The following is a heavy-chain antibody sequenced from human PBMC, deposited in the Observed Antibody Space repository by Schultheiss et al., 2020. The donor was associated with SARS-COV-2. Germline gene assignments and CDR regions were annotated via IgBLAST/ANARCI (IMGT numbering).Heavy chain of an antibody. CDR3: ARDGARTYYDFWDNWFDP. CDR1: GFTFSDYY. J-gene: IGHJ5*02. D-gene: IGHD3-3*01. Sequence: GGSLRLSCAASGFTFSDYYMSWIRQAPGKGLEWVSAISGSGGSTYYADSVKGRFTISRDNSKNTLYLQMNSLRAEDTAVYYCARDGARTYYDFWDNWFDPWGQGTLVTVSS. V-gene: IGHV3-23*01. CDR2: ISGSGGST.